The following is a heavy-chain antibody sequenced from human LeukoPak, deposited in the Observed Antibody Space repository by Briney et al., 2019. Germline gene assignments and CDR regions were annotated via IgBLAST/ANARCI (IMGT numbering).Heavy chain of an antibody. V-gene: IGHV1-2*02. CDR1: GYTFTGYY. CDR3: ARVKYQLLFYFDY. J-gene: IGHJ4*02. Sequence: ASVKVSCKASGYTFTGYYMHWVRQAPGQGLEWMGWINPNSGGTNYARKFQGRVTMTRDTSISTAYMELSRLRSDGTAVYYCARVKYQLLFYFDYWGQGTLVTVSS. CDR2: INPNSGGT. D-gene: IGHD2-2*01.